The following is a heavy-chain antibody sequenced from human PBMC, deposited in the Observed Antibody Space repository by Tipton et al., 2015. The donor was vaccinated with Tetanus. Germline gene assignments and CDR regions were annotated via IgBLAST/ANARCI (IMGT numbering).Heavy chain of an antibody. V-gene: IGHV3-30*03. CDR1: GFSFSTYG. D-gene: IGHD2-2*01. Sequence: SLRLSCAASGFSFSTYGIHWVRQAPGKGLEWVALISYDGINKYYADSVKGRITVSRDNSKNTLYLQMNSLRVEDTAVYYCARVRGYCSSTTCSGIDYWGQGTLVTVSS. CDR3: ARVRGYCSSTTCSGIDY. CDR2: ISYDGINK. J-gene: IGHJ4*02.